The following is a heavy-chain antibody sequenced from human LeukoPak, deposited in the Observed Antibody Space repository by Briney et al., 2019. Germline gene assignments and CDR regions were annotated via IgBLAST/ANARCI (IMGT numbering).Heavy chain of an antibody. CDR2: ISGSGGST. Sequence: GGSLRLSCAASGFTFSSYGMSWVRQAPGKGLEWVSAISGSGGSTYYADSVKGRFTISRDNYKNTLYLQMNSLRAEDTAVYYCAKDAILGSGSYYYYYYYMDVWGKGTTVTISS. CDR3: AKDAILGSGSYYYYYYYMDV. V-gene: IGHV3-23*01. CDR1: GFTFSSYG. J-gene: IGHJ6*03. D-gene: IGHD3-10*01.